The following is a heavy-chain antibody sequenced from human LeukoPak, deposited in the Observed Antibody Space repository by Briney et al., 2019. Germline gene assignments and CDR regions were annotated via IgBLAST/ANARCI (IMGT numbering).Heavy chain of an antibody. CDR1: GFTFSDYY. J-gene: IGHJ3*02. CDR3: ARDGAPDYYDSSGSAFDI. D-gene: IGHD3-22*01. V-gene: IGHV3-11*01. CDR2: ISSSGSTI. Sequence: GGSLRLSCAASGFTFSDYYMSWIRQAPGKGPEWVSYISSSGSTIYYADSVKGRFTISRDNAKNSLYLQMNSLRAEDTAVYYCARDGAPDYYDSSGSAFDIWGQGTMVTVSS.